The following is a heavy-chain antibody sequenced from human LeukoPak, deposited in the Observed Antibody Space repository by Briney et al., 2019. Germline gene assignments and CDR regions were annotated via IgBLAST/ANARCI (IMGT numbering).Heavy chain of an antibody. V-gene: IGHV4-38-2*02. D-gene: IGHD1-7*01. CDR2: IYHSGST. J-gene: IGHJ4*02. CDR1: GYSISSGYY. Sequence: SETLSLTCTVSGYSISSGYYWGWIRQPPGKGLEWIGSIYHSGSTYYNPSLKSRVTISVDTSKNQFSLKLSSVTAADTAVHYCARYNWNLSVFDYWGQGTLVTVSS. CDR3: ARYNWNLSVFDY.